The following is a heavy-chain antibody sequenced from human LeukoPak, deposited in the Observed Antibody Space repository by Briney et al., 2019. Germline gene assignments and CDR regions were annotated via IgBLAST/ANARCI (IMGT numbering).Heavy chain of an antibody. D-gene: IGHD2-8*01. V-gene: IGHV3-7*01. CDR2: IKQDGSEK. CDR1: GFTFSSYW. CDR3: ARDNMLMNFDY. Sequence: PGGSLRLSCAASGFTFSSYWMSWVRQAPGKGLEWVANIKQDGSEKYYADSVKGRFTISRDNSKNTLYLQMNSLRAEDTAVYYCARDNMLMNFDYWGQGTLVTVSS. J-gene: IGHJ4*02.